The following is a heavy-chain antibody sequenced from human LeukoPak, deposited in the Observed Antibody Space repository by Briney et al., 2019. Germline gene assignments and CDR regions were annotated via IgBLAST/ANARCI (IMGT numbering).Heavy chain of an antibody. CDR3: AKRGAEVGATVAPGDY. CDR2: ISDSGGST. J-gene: IGHJ4*02. V-gene: IGHV3-23*01. D-gene: IGHD1-26*01. Sequence: GGFLRLSCAASRFTFTSYAMSWVRQAPGKGLEWVSAISDSGGSTYYADSVKGRFTISRDSSKNTLYLQMNSLRAEDTAVYYCAKRGAEVGATVAPGDYWGQGTLVTVSS. CDR1: RFTFTSYA.